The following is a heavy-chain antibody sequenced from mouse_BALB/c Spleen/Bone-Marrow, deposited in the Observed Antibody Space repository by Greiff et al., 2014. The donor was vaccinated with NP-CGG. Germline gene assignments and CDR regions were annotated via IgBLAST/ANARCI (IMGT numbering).Heavy chain of an antibody. V-gene: IGHV14-3*02. CDR2: IDPANGDT. CDR1: GFNIKDTY. J-gene: IGHJ1*01. CDR3: TRPSFYYGSSYWYFDV. D-gene: IGHD1-1*01. Sequence: EVKLVESGSELVKPGASVKLSCAASGFNIKDTYMHWVKQRPEQGLEWIGRIDPANGDTKYDPKFQDKATITADTSSNTAYLQLSSLTSEDTAVYYCTRPSFYYGSSYWYFDVWGAGTTVTVS.